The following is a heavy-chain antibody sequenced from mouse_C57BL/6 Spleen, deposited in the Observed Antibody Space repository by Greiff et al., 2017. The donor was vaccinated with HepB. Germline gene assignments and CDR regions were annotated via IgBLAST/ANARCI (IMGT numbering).Heavy chain of an antibody. CDR3: TTGNYYGNYFDY. Sequence: VQLQQSGAELVRPGASVKLSCTASGFNIKDDYMHWVKQRPEQGLEWIGWIDPENGDTEYASKFQGKATITADTSSNTAYLQLSSLTSEDTAVYYCTTGNYYGNYFDYWGQGTTLTVSS. J-gene: IGHJ2*01. D-gene: IGHD1-1*01. CDR1: GFNIKDDY. CDR2: IDPENGDT. V-gene: IGHV14-4*01.